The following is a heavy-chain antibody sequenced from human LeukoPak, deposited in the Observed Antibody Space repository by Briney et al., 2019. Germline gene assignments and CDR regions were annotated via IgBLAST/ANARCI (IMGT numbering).Heavy chain of an antibody. V-gene: IGHV4-59*08. CDR3: ARQYDFWSGYYTPYAFDI. CDR2: IYYSGST. CDR1: GGSISSYY. D-gene: IGHD3-3*01. J-gene: IGHJ3*02. Sequence: SETLSLTCTVSGGSISSYYWSWIRQPPGKGLEWIGYIYYSGSTNYNPSLKSRVTMSVDTSKNQFSLKLSSVTAADTAVYYCARQYDFWSGYYTPYAFDIWGQGTMVTVSS.